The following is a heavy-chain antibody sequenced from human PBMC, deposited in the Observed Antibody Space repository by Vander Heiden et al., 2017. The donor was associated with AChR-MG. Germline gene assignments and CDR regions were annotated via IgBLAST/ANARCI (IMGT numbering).Heavy chain of an antibody. V-gene: IGHV3-33*01. J-gene: IGHJ6*02. D-gene: IGHD3-3*01. CDR2: IWYDGSNK. CDR3: ARVKISRTYYDFWSGPRYYGMDV. CDR1: GFAFSSYG. Sequence: QVQLVESGGGVVQPGRSLRLSCAASGFAFSSYGMHWVRQAPGKGLEWVAVIWYDGSNKYYADSVKGRFTISRDNSKNTLYLQMNSLRAEDTAVYYCARVKISRTYYDFWSGPRYYGMDVWGQGTTVTVSS.